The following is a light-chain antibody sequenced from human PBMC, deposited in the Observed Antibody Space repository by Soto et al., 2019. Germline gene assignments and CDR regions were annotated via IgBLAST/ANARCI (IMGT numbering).Light chain of an antibody. Sequence: IQMTKSPSSLSAPVGDRVTITCRASQSISRYLNWFQQKPRNAPKLLIYSASSLQSGVPSRFSGSGSGTDFTLTISSLQSEDFAVYYCQQYNSWPLTFGGGTKVDI. V-gene: IGKV1-39*01. CDR2: SAS. CDR3: QQYNSWPLT. J-gene: IGKJ4*01. CDR1: QSISRY.